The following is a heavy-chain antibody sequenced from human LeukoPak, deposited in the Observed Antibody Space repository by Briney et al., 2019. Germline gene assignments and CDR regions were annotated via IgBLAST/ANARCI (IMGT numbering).Heavy chain of an antibody. V-gene: IGHV3-21*01. CDR3: ARGEYYYDSSGHSYFDP. Sequence: PGGSLRLSCAASGFTFSSYSMNWVRQAPGKGLEWVSSISSSSSYIYYADSVKGRFTISRDNAKNSLYLQMNSLRAEDTAVYYCARGEYYYDSSGHSYFDPWGQGTLVTVSS. D-gene: IGHD3-22*01. CDR2: ISSSSSYI. J-gene: IGHJ5*02. CDR1: GFTFSSYS.